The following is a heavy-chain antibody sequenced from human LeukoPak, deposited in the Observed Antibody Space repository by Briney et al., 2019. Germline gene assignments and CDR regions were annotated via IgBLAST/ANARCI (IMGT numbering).Heavy chain of an antibody. CDR2: IIPIFGTA. Sequence: ASVKVSCKASGGTFSSYAISWVRQAPGQGLEWMGGIIPIFGTANYAQKFQGRVTITADKSTSTAYMELSSLRSEDTAVYYCARRITIFGVGQGGFDYWGQGTLVTVSS. CDR3: ARRITIFGVGQGGFDY. CDR1: GGTFSSYA. D-gene: IGHD3-3*01. V-gene: IGHV1-69*06. J-gene: IGHJ4*02.